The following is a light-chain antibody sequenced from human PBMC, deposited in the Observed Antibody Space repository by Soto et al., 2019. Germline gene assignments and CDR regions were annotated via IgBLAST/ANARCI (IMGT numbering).Light chain of an antibody. J-gene: IGKJ5*01. CDR2: DVS. CDR3: QQFNTYPIT. Sequence: AIQLTQSPSSLSASVGDRVTITCRASQDIRGALAWYQQKPGKAPKLLIYDVSSLESGVPSRFSCSGSGTDFTLTISSLQPEDFATYYCQQFNTYPITFGQGTRLEIK. V-gene: IGKV1-13*02. CDR1: QDIRGA.